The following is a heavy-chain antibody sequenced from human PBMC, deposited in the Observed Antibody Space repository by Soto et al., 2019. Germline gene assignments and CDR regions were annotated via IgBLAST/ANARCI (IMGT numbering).Heavy chain of an antibody. CDR2: ISHSGGS. CDR1: GGSFSDYS. J-gene: IGHJ4*02. D-gene: IGHD6-13*01. Sequence: SETLSLTCAVYGGSFSDYSWSWIRQPPGKGLAWIGEISHSGGSNYNPSLKSRVTISVDTSKNQFSLKLSSVTAADTAVYYCARGRKDYSSSWYVGWGQGTLVTVSS. CDR3: ARGRKDYSSSWYVG. V-gene: IGHV4-34*01.